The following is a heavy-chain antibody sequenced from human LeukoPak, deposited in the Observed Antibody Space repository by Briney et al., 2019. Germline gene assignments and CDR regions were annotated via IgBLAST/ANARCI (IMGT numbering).Heavy chain of an antibody. Sequence: SETLSPTCTVSGGSISSYYWSWIRQPAGKGLEWIGRIYTSGSTNYNPSLKSRVTMSVDTSKNQFSLKLSSVTAADTAVYYCARDLFHNYDFWSGYRYNWFDPWGQGTLVTVSS. CDR2: IYTSGST. J-gene: IGHJ5*02. CDR1: GGSISSYY. CDR3: ARDLFHNYDFWSGYRYNWFDP. V-gene: IGHV4-4*07. D-gene: IGHD3-3*01.